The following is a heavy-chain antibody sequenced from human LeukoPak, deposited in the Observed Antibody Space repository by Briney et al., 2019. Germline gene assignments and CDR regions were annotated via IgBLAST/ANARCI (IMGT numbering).Heavy chain of an antibody. D-gene: IGHD3-3*01. CDR3: ARVYPISADAFDI. CDR1: GGSISGYH. V-gene: IGHV4-59*01. CDR2: IYYSGTT. Sequence: PSETLSLTCTVSGGSISGYHWSWIRQPPGKGLEWIGYIYYSGTTNYNPSLKSRVTMSLDTSKNQFSLKLSSVTAADTAVYYCARVYPISADAFDIWGQGTMVTVSS. J-gene: IGHJ3*02.